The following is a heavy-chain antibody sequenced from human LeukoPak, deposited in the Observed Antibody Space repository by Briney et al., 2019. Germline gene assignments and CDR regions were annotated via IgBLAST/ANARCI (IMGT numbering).Heavy chain of an antibody. D-gene: IGHD6-19*01. CDR3: AKGGSGWSYYFDF. CDR1: GFTFDDYA. CDR2: ISGDGGST. V-gene: IGHV3-43*02. Sequence: RGSLRLSCAASGFTFDDYAMHWVRHAPGKGLEWVSLISGDGGSTYYADSVKGRFTISRDNSKNSLYLQMNSLSTEDTALYYCAKGGSGWSYYFDFWGQGTLVTVSS. J-gene: IGHJ4*02.